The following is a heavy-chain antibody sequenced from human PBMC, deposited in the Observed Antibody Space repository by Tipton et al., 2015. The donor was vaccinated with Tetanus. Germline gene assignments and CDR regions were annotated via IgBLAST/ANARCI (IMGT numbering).Heavy chain of an antibody. V-gene: IGHV4-34*01. D-gene: IGHD5-24*01. CDR2: INHSGTA. CDR1: GGSFTDFY. CDR3: ARGITDGYNRRFDD. J-gene: IGHJ4*02. Sequence: TLSLTCAVSGGSFTDFYWSWIRQVPGQGLVWIGEINHSGTANKNPSLKSRVTMSVDTSNRQFSLSLDSVTAADTGVYYCARGITDGYNRRFDDWGRGTLVAVSP.